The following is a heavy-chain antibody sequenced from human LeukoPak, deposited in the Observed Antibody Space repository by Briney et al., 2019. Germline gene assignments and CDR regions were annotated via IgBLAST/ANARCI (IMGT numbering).Heavy chain of an antibody. Sequence: SEALSLTCAVSGGSISSGGYSWSWIRQPPGKGLEWIGSVYYSGSTYYYPSLKSRVTLSVDTSKNQFSLKLSSVTAADTAVYYCARDPGIAVADWFDPWGQGTLVTVSS. V-gene: IGHV4-39*07. D-gene: IGHD6-19*01. CDR3: ARDPGIAVADWFDP. J-gene: IGHJ5*02. CDR1: GGSISSGGYS. CDR2: VYYSGST.